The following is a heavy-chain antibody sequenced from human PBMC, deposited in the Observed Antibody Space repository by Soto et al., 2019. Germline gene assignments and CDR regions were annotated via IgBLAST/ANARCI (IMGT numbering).Heavy chain of an antibody. CDR3: ARESGGYDSSTRYGLDV. CDR1: GGTFSSYA. V-gene: IGHV1-69*06. J-gene: IGHJ6*02. Sequence: GASVKVSCKASGGTFSSYAISWVRQAPGQGLEWMGGIIPIFGTANYAQKFQGRVTITADKSTSTAYMELSSLRSEDTAIYYCARESGGYDSSTRYGLDVWGQGTTVTVSS. CDR2: IIPIFGTA. D-gene: IGHD6-25*01.